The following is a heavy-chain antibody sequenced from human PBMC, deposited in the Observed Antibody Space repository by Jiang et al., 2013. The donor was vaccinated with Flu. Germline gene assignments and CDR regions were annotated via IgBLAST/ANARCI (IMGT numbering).Heavy chain of an antibody. J-gene: IGHJ3*02. CDR3: AKVLHPFGELLAAFDI. V-gene: IGHV3-43*01. D-gene: IGHD3-10*01. Sequence: VQLLESGGVVVQPGGSLRLSCAASGFTFDDYTMHWVRQAPGKGLEWVSLISWDGGSTYYADSVKGRFTISRDNSKNSLYLQMNSLRTEDTALYYCAKVLHPFGELLAAFDIWGQGTMATVSS. CDR1: GFTFDDYT. CDR2: ISWDGGST.